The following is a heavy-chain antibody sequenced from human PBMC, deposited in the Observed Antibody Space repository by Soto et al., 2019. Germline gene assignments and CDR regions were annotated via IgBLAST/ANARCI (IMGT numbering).Heavy chain of an antibody. J-gene: IGHJ3*01. CDR2: MSYDGRNT. CDR3: AKDTGFGELFSDTFDL. CDR1: GFNLRSYG. D-gene: IGHD3-10*01. Sequence: QAQLVESGGGVVQPGRSLRLSCTTSGFNLRSYGMHWVRQAPGKGLSWVAVMSYDGRNTYSADSVKGRFTISRDDSKNTMYLQMNSLRAEDTALYYCAKDTGFGELFSDTFDLLGQGTMVTVSS. V-gene: IGHV3-30*18.